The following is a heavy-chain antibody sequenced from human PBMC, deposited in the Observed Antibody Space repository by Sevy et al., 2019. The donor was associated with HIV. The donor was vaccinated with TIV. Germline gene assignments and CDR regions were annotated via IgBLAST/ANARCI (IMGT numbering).Heavy chain of an antibody. Sequence: ASVKVSCKASGYTFSSYGISWVRQAPGQGLEWMGWISDYNGYTNYAHKFQGRVTMSTGTSTRTAYMELRSLRSDDTAVYFCARGGYYYRSGTYRPPNYYGMDVWGQGTAVTVSS. V-gene: IGHV1-18*01. CDR3: ARGGYYYRSGTYRPPNYYGMDV. CDR2: ISDYNGYT. J-gene: IGHJ6*02. D-gene: IGHD3-10*01. CDR1: GYTFSSYG.